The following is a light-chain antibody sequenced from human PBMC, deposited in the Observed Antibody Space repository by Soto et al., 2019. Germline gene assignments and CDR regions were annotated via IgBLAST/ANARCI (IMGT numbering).Light chain of an antibody. CDR3: SSYTSSSTSV. Sequence: QSALTQPASVSGSPGQSITISCTGTSSDVGGYNYVSWYQQHPGKAPKLMIYEVSNRPSGVSNRFSGSKSGNTASLTISGLQAEHEAAYYCSSYTSSSTSVFGPRTMGTVL. V-gene: IGLV2-14*01. J-gene: IGLJ1*01. CDR2: EVS. CDR1: SSDVGGYNY.